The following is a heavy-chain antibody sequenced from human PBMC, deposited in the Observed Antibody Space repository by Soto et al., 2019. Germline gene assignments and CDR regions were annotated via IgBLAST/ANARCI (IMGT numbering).Heavy chain of an antibody. CDR1: GFTFSSYW. V-gene: IGHV3-7*01. CDR2: IKQDGSEK. J-gene: IGHJ3*02. Sequence: GGSLRLSCAASGFTFSSYWMSWVRQAPGKGLEWVANIKQDGSEKYYVDSVKGRFTISRDNAKNSLYLQMNSLRAEDTAVYYCARYGSGWLTGAFDIWGQGTMVTVSS. CDR3: ARYGSGWLTGAFDI. D-gene: IGHD6-19*01.